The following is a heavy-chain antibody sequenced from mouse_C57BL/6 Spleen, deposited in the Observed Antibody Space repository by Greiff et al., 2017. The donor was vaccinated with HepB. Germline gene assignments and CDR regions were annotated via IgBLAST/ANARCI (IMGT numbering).Heavy chain of an antibody. CDR2: IDPSDSET. CDR3: ARGITTVRYFDV. V-gene: IGHV1-52*01. Sequence: QVQLQQPGAELVRPGSSVKLSCKASGYTFTSYWMHWVKQRPIQGLEWIGNIDPSDSETHYNQKFKDKATLTVDESSSTAYMQLSSLTSEDSAVYYGARGITTVRYFDVWGTGTTVTVSS. CDR1: GYTFTSYW. J-gene: IGHJ1*03. D-gene: IGHD1-1*01.